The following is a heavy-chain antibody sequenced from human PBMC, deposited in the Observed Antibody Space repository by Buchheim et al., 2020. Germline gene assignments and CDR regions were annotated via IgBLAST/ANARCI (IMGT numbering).Heavy chain of an antibody. Sequence: QVTLRESGPALVKPTQTLTLTCTFSGFSLSTSGMCVSWIRQPPGKALEWLARIDWDDDNYYSTSLKTSLTISKDTSKNQVVLTMANMDPVHTATYYCARGQKDYSNYYCYGMDVWGQGTT. CDR3: ARGQKDYSNYYCYGMDV. V-gene: IGHV2-70*15. CDR2: IDWDDDN. D-gene: IGHD4-11*01. J-gene: IGHJ6*02. CDR1: GFSLSTSGMC.